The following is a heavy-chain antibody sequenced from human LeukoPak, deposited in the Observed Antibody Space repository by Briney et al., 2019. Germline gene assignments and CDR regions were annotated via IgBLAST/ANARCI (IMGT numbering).Heavy chain of an antibody. D-gene: IGHD2-15*01. CDR1: GYTFTGYY. CDR2: INPNSGGT. Sequence: GASVKVSCKASGYTFTGYYMHCVRQAPGQGLEWMGWINPNSGGTNYAQKFQGRVTMTRDTSISTAYMELSRLRSDDTAVYYCARPVYYCSGGSCYTSYFGYWGQGTLVTVSS. CDR3: ARPVYYCSGGSCYTSYFGY. J-gene: IGHJ4*02. V-gene: IGHV1-2*02.